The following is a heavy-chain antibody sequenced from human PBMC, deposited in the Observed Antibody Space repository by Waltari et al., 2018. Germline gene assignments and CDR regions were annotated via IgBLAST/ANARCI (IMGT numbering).Heavy chain of an antibody. D-gene: IGHD1-26*01. CDR1: GGTFSSYA. J-gene: IGHJ3*02. V-gene: IGHV1-69*13. CDR2: IIPIFGTA. CDR3: VRDSCYIGSSFDAFDI. Sequence: QVQLVQSGAEVKKPGSSVKVSCKASGGTFSSYAISWVRQAPGQGPEWMGGIIPIFGTANDAQKFQGRVTIAADESTSTSYMDLSSLRSEDTAVYYCVRDSCYIGSSFDAFDIWGQGTMVTVSS.